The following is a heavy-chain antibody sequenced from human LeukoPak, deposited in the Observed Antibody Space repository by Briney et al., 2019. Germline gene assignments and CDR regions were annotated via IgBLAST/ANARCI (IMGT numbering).Heavy chain of an antibody. J-gene: IGHJ4*02. Sequence: GGSLRLSCAASGFTFSNYGMHRVRRPPGKGLEWVAVIWYDGSNEFYADSEKGRFTISRDNSKNLLYLQMNSLRVEDTAVYYCARSPGAPGYYYGSYFDYWGQGMLVTVSS. CDR2: IWYDGSNE. D-gene: IGHD3-16*01. CDR1: GFTFSNYG. V-gene: IGHV3-33*01. CDR3: ARSPGAPGYYYGSYFDY.